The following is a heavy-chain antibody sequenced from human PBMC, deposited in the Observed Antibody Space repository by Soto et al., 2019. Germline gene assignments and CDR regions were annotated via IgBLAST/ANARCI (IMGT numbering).Heavy chain of an antibody. CDR2: IYSGGST. Sequence: PGGSLRLSSAAFGFTVSSNYKSWVRHAPGKGLEWVSVIYSGGSTYYADSVKGRFTISRHNSKNTLYLQMNSLRAEDTAVYYCARVGRQQLGSWAFYIWGQGTMVTVSS. J-gene: IGHJ3*02. D-gene: IGHD6-13*01. CDR1: GFTVSSNY. V-gene: IGHV3-53*04. CDR3: ARVGRQQLGSWAFYI.